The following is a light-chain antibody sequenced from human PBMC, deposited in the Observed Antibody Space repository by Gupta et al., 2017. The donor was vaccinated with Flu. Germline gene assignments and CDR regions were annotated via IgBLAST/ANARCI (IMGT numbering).Light chain of an antibody. CDR2: DAS. CDR3: QQRSNLHL. V-gene: IGKV3-11*01. J-gene: IGKJ5*01. Sequence: EIVLTQSPATLSLSPGERATRSCRASQSVSSYLAWYQQKPGQAPRLLIYDASNRATGIPDRFSGSGSGTDFTLTISSREPEDFAVYYGQQRSNLHLFGQGTQLEIK. CDR1: QSVSSY.